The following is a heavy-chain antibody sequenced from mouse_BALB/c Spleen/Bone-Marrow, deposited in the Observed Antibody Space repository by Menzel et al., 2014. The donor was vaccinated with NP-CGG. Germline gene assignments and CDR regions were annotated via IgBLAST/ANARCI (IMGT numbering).Heavy chain of an antibody. CDR2: IYPGNGYS. D-gene: IGHD6-1*01. CDR3: LCGGYDLNY. Sequence: VQLQQSGPELVKPGASVKISCKASDYTFTDYYINWVKQKPGQGLEWIGWIYPGNGYSKYNEKFKGKATLTVDTSSSTASMQLSSLTSEDTAVYFCLCGGYDLNYWGQGTTVTV. CDR1: DYTFTDYY. V-gene: IGHV1-84*02. J-gene: IGHJ4*01.